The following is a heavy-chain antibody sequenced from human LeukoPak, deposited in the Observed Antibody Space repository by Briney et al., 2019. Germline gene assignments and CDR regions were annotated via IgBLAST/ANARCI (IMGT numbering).Heavy chain of an antibody. J-gene: IGHJ1*01. CDR1: GGSISSYY. Sequence: PSETLPLTCTVSGGSISSYYWSWIRQPPGKGLEWIGYIYYSGSTNYNPSLKSRVTISVDTSKNQFSLKLSSVTAADTAVYYCARVYGDHGEGYFQHWGQGTLVTVSS. CDR2: IYYSGST. V-gene: IGHV4-59*01. D-gene: IGHD4-17*01. CDR3: ARVYGDHGEGYFQH.